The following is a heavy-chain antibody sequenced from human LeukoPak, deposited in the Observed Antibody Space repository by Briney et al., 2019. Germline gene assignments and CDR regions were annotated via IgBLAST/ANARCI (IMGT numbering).Heavy chain of an antibody. J-gene: IGHJ5*02. D-gene: IGHD3-10*01. Sequence: PSETLSLTCAVYGGSFSGYYWSWIRQPPGKGLEWIGEINHSGSTNYNPSLKSRVTISVDTSKNQFSLKLSSVTAADTAVYYCARSALRYYGSGSYYIPWFDPWGQGTLVTVSS. CDR2: INHSGST. V-gene: IGHV4-34*01. CDR1: GGSFSGYY. CDR3: ARSALRYYGSGSYYIPWFDP.